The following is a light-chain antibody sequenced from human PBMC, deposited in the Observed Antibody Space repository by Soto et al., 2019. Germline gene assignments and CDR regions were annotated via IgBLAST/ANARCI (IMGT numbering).Light chain of an antibody. Sequence: EIVLTQSPGTLSLSPGERATLSCRASQSVSSSYLAWYQQKPGQAPRLLIYGASSRATGIPDRVSGSGSGTDFTLTISRLEPEDFAVYYCQQYDSSPKTFGQGTKVDIK. CDR3: QQYDSSPKT. CDR2: GAS. CDR1: QSVSSSY. J-gene: IGKJ1*01. V-gene: IGKV3-20*01.